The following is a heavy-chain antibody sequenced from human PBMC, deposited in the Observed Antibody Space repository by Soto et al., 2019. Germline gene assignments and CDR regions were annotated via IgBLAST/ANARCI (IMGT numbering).Heavy chain of an antibody. CDR1: GLSFSSYC. Sequence: LRLSCVASGLSFSSYCTHCVRLAAGKVLVWVSSITKDGSSTKYADSVKGGFTISRDNSKNTLYLQMNSLRAEDTAVYYCAKDQGYCSSTSCYVYSDYGMDVWGQGTTFTVSS. CDR3: AKDQGYCSSTSCYVYSDYGMDV. V-gene: IGHV3-74*01. J-gene: IGHJ6*02. D-gene: IGHD2-2*01. CDR2: ITKDGSST.